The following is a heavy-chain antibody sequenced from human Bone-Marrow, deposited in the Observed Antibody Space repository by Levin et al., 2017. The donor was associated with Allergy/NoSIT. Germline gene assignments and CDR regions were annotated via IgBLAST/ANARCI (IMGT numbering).Heavy chain of an antibody. CDR2: IWYDGSNK. Sequence: GGSLRLSCAASGFTFSSYGMHWVRQAPGKGLEWVAVIWYDGSNKYYADSVKGRFTISRDNSKNTLYLQMNSLRAEDTAVYYCARDRIAAAGNLDYWGQGTLVTVSS. D-gene: IGHD6-13*01. CDR1: GFTFSSYG. CDR3: ARDRIAAAGNLDY. J-gene: IGHJ4*02. V-gene: IGHV3-33*01.